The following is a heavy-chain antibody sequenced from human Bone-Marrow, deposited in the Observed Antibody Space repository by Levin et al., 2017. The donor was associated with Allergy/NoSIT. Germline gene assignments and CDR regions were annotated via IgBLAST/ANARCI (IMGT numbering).Heavy chain of an antibody. CDR2: IIPIFGPP. J-gene: IGHJ6*03. Sequence: SVKVSCKASGGTFSSHGIAWVRQAPGQGLEWMGGIIPIFGPPNSAQKLQGRVTISADEFTNTAYMELSSLRSDSTAAFYTARLAGDCSGGACLSRYFYYYMDVWGKGTTVTVSS. CDR1: GGTFSSHG. CDR3: ARLAGDCSGGACLSRYFYYYMDV. D-gene: IGHD2-15*01. V-gene: IGHV1-69*13.